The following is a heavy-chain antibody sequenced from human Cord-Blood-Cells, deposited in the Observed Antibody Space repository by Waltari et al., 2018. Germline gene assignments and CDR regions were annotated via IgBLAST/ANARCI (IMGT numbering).Heavy chain of an antibody. Sequence: QVQLVQSGAEVKKPGSSVKVSCKASGGTFSSYAISWVRQAPGQGLEWMGRIHPILGIANYAQKFQGRVTITADKSTSTAYMELSSLRSEDTAVYYCAIPSGGGWYSDAFDIWGQGTMVTVSS. CDR3: AIPSGGGWYSDAFDI. V-gene: IGHV1-69*09. CDR1: GGTFSSYA. CDR2: IHPILGIA. J-gene: IGHJ3*02. D-gene: IGHD2-15*01.